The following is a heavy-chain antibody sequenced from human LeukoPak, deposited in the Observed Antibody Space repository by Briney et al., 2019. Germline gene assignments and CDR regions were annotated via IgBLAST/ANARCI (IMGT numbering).Heavy chain of an antibody. Sequence: GGSLRLSCAVSGFPFTRSYMSWIRQAPGKGLEWISYIGLSGSPLDYADSVRGRFTISRDNAKNSLYLELNSLRAEDTAVYYCARKDFSSGSFSYWGQGTLVTVSS. V-gene: IGHV3-11*04. D-gene: IGHD3-22*01. CDR1: GFPFTRSY. CDR3: ARKDFSSGSFSY. CDR2: IGLSGSPL. J-gene: IGHJ4*02.